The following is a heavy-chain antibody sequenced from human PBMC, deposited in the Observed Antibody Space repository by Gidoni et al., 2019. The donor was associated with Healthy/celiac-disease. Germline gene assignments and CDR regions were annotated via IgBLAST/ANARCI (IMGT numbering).Heavy chain of an antibody. D-gene: IGHD6-13*01. V-gene: IGHV3-48*03. CDR2: IRSSGSTI. Sequence: EVQLLESGGGLVQPGGSLRLSCAASGFTFSSYEMNWVRQAPGKGLEWVSYIRSSGSTIYYADSVKGRFTISRDNAKNSLYLQMNSLRAEDTAVYYCARWGSSWYLGSNDAFDIWGQGTMVTVSS. CDR3: ARWGSSWYLGSNDAFDI. J-gene: IGHJ3*02. CDR1: GFTFSSYE.